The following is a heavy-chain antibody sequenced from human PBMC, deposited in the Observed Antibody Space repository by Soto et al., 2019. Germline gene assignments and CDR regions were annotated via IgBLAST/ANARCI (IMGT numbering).Heavy chain of an antibody. CDR2: MNPNSGNT. D-gene: IGHD3-3*01. CDR1: GYTFTSYD. V-gene: IGHV1-8*01. CDR3: ARVKRRYYDFWSGKHAFDI. J-gene: IGHJ3*02. Sequence: QVQLVQSGAEVKKPGASVKVSCKASGYTFTSYDINWVRQATGQGLEWMGWMNPNSGNTGYAQKFQGRVTTTRNTSISTAYMELSSLRSEDTAVYYCARVKRRYYDFWSGKHAFDIWGQGTMVTVSS.